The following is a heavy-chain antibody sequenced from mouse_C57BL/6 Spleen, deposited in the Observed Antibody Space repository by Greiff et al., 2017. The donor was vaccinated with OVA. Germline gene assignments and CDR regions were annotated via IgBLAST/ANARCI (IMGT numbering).Heavy chain of an antibody. J-gene: IGHJ2*01. Sequence: EVQLVESGGGLVQPGGSLSLSCAASGFTFTDYYMSWVRQPPGKALEWLGFIRNKANGYTTEYSASVKGRFTISRDNSQSILYLQMNALRAEDSATYYCARYSPPTGTGALDCWGQGTTLTVSS. D-gene: IGHD4-1*02. V-gene: IGHV7-3*01. CDR1: GFTFTDYY. CDR3: ARYSPPTGTGALDC. CDR2: IRNKANGYTT.